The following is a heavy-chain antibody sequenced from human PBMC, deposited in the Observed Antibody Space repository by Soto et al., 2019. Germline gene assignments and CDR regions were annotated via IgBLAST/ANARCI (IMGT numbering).Heavy chain of an antibody. J-gene: IGHJ4*02. CDR3: AREYYDILTGYHFMYY. CDR1: GYTFTSYY. CDR2: INPSGGST. Sequence: ASVKVSCKASGYTFTSYYMHWVRQAPGQGLEWMGIINPSGGSTSYAQKFQGRVTMTRDTSTSTVYMELSSLRSEDTAVYYCAREYYDILTGYHFMYYWGQGTLVTVSS. V-gene: IGHV1-46*01. D-gene: IGHD3-9*01.